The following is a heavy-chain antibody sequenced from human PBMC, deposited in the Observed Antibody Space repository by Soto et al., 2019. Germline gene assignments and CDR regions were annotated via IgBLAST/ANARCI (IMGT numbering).Heavy chain of an antibody. J-gene: IGHJ4*02. D-gene: IGHD3-9*01. CDR3: VRVFDTYYFDL. V-gene: IGHV4-39*02. CDR2: IYYSGST. CDR1: GGSISSSSYY. Sequence: SLTCTVSGGSISSSSYYWGWIRQPPGKGLEWIGSIYYSGSTYYNPSLKSRVTISVDTSKKTLYLQMNSLRAEDTALYYCVRVFDTYYFDLWGQGNMVTVSS.